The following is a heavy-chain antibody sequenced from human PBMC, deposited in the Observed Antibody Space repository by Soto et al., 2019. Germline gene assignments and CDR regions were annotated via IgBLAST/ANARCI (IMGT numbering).Heavy chain of an antibody. V-gene: IGHV1-18*01. CDR1: GYTFTDYD. J-gene: IGHJ5*02. D-gene: IGHD1-26*01. CDR2: ISAYNGNA. CDR3: ARRHTGSYFDVYSWFDP. Sequence: ASVKVSCQASGYTFTDYDINWVRQAPGQGLEWMGWISAYNGNANYAQKLQGRVTMTTDTSTSTAYMELRSLRSDDTAVYYCARRHTGSYFDVYSWFDPWGQGTQVTVSS.